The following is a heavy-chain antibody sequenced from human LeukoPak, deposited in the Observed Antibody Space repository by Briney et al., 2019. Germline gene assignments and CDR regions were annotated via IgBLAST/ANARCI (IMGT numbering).Heavy chain of an antibody. CDR1: GDSISSGGYY. CDR3: ARGDRGNYYFDS. CDR2: IYYSGNT. V-gene: IGHV4-31*03. J-gene: IGHJ4*02. Sequence: PSETLSLTCTVSGDSISSGGYYWNWIRQHPGKGLEWIAYIYYSGNTYYNPSLKSRVSISIDTSKNQFSLKLSSVSAADTAVYYCARGDRGNYYFDSWGQGTLVTVSS. D-gene: IGHD1-7*01.